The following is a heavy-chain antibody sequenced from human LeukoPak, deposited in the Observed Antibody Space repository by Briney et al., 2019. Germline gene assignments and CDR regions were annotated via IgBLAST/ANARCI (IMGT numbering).Heavy chain of an antibody. D-gene: IGHD3-22*01. CDR3: AVHYYDSSGLDY. CDR1: GFTFSSYA. Sequence: GGPLRLSCAASGFTFSSYAMSWVRQAPGKGLEWVSAISGSGGSTYYADSVKGRFTISRDNSKNTLYLQMNSLRAEDTAVYYCAVHYYDSSGLDYWGQGTLVTVSS. V-gene: IGHV3-23*01. J-gene: IGHJ4*02. CDR2: ISGSGGST.